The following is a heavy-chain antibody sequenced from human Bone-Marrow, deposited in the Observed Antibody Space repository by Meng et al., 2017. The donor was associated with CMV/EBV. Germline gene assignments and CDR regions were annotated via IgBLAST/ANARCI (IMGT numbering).Heavy chain of an antibody. CDR3: ATSAGAAGNS. CDR1: GFTFTAYW. Sequence: GESLKISCAASGFTFTAYWMSWVRQAPGKGLEWVANIKEDGSVKYYVDSVRGRFTISRDNGKKSVYLQMSSLRAEDTAVYYCATSAGAAGNSWGQGTLVTVYS. V-gene: IGHV3-7*01. D-gene: IGHD6-13*01. CDR2: IKEDGSVK. J-gene: IGHJ4*02.